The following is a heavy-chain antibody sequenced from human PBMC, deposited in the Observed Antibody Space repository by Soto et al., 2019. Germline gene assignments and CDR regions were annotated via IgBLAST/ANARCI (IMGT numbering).Heavy chain of an antibody. J-gene: IGHJ4*02. CDR2: MNPNSGNT. CDR1: GYTFTSYD. D-gene: IGHD6-19*01. CDR3: ARSHRVGWFDNFDY. Sequence: ASVKVSCKASGYTFTSYDINWVRQATGQGLEWMGWMNPNSGNTGYAQKFQGRVTMTRNTSISTAYMELSSLRSEDTAVYYCARSHRVGWFDNFDYWGQGTLVTVSS. V-gene: IGHV1-8*01.